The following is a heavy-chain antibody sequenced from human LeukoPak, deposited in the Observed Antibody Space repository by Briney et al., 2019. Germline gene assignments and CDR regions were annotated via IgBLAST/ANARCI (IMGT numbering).Heavy chain of an antibody. V-gene: IGHV3-7*01. CDR2: INQDGSLK. CDR1: GFTFSDYW. Sequence: PGGSLRLSCAASGFTFSDYWMSWVRQAPGKGLEWVANINQDGSLKYYVDSVKGRFTISRDNAKNSLYLQMNSLRGEDTAVYSCARDLRTGYTYGYPLDYWGQGTLVTVSS. CDR3: ARDLRTGYTYGYPLDY. D-gene: IGHD5-18*01. J-gene: IGHJ4*02.